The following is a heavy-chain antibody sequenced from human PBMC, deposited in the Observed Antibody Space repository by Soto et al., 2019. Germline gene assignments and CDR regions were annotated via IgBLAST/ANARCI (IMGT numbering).Heavy chain of an antibody. CDR3: ARRYCISPSCHYYGLDV. D-gene: IGHD2-2*01. J-gene: IGHJ6*02. CDR1: GGTFSSYT. V-gene: IGHV1-69*12. Sequence: QVQLVQSGAEVKKPGSSVKVPCKASGGTFSSYTISWVRQAPGQGLEWMGGIIPMFGTGNYAQKFQGRVTITADESTNTAYMELSSLRSEDTAVYYCARRYCISPSCHYYGLDVWGQGTTVTVSS. CDR2: IIPMFGTG.